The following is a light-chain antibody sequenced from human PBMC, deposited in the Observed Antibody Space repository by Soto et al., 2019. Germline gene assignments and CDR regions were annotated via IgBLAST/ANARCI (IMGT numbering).Light chain of an antibody. Sequence: EIVLSQSPATVSLSPRQRATLSCRSSQSVKTFLAWYQQRPGQAPRLLIHDASHRAAGIPARFSGSGFGTDFTLTISSLEPEDAAVYYCQQRSNGPPITFGQGGRLEIK. CDR1: QSVKTF. CDR3: QQRSNGPPIT. CDR2: DAS. V-gene: IGKV3-11*01. J-gene: IGKJ5*01.